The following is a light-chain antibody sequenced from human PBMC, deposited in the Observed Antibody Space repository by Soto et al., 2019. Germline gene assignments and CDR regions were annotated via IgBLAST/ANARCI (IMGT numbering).Light chain of an antibody. CDR2: YSS. V-gene: IGKV3D-15*01. J-gene: IGKJ1*01. Sequence: EVMMTHFPDTVSVTPGGTGTLSCGAGQSVRTNLAWYQQRPGQAPRPLIHYSSTRATDVPARLRGSGSGTNFTIAISSLKYEDFAVYFCQQYAYWTETFGHGTKVDIK. CDR3: QQYAYWTET. CDR1: QSVRTN.